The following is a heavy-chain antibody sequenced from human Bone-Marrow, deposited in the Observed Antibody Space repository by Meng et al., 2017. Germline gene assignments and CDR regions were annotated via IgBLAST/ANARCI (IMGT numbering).Heavy chain of an antibody. D-gene: IGHD6-13*01. CDR1: GYPFPASW. CDR2: INPKSGDT. V-gene: IGHV1-2*06. J-gene: IGHJ4*02. CDR3: ARDEDISAAGKLFGDY. Sequence: QVALVHSGAEVKKPGASVKVPCKALGYPFPASWLHWVRRAPGQGLEWMGRINPKSGDTHYAQRFQGRVTMTGDTSISTAYMELSGLRSDDTAMYYCARDEDISAAGKLFGDYWGQGTLVTVSS.